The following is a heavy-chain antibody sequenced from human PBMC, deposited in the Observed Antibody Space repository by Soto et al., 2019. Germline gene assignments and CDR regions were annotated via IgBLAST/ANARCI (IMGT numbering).Heavy chain of an antibody. CDR1: GFTFSDYP. D-gene: IGHD2-21*01. CDR2: ISVVSSRI. CDR3: ARRQYSADAFDI. Sequence: GGSLRLSCAASGFTFSDYPMNWVRQAPGKGLEWVSYISVVSSRIYYADSVKGRFTISRDDANNSLSLQMSNLRAEDTAVYFCARRQYSADAFDIWGQGTVVTVSS. V-gene: IGHV3-48*01. J-gene: IGHJ3*02.